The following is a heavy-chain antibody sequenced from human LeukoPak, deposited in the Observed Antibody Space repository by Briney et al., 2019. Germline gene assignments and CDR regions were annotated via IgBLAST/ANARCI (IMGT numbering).Heavy chain of an antibody. D-gene: IGHD6-13*01. CDR2: IYYSGST. CDR3: ARTYGSSGLGYFDL. CDR1: GGSISSYY. J-gene: IGHJ2*01. Sequence: SETLSLTCTVSGGSISSYYWSWIRQPPGKGLEWIGYIYYSGSTNYSPSLKSRLTISVDTSKNQFSLKLSSVTAADTAVYHCARTYGSSGLGYFDLWGRGTLVTVSS. V-gene: IGHV4-59*01.